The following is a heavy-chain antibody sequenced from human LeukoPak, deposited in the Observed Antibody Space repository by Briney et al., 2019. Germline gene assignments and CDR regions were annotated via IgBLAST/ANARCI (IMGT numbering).Heavy chain of an antibody. CDR3: AKVVDYYDSLDYFDY. Sequence: GGSLRLSCAASGFTFSSYAMSWVRQAPGKGLEWVSSISGSDGTTYYADSVKGRFTISRDNSKYTLSLQMNSLRDDDTAVYYCAKVVDYYDSLDYFDYWGQGTLVTVSS. CDR1: GFTFSSYA. D-gene: IGHD3-22*01. V-gene: IGHV3-23*01. CDR2: ISGSDGTT. J-gene: IGHJ4*02.